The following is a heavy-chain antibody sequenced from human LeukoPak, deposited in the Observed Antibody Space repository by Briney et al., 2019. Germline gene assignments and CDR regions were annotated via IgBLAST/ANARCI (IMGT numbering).Heavy chain of an antibody. CDR1: GFTFSSYE. Sequence: PWGSLRLSCAASGFTFSSYEMNWVRQAPGKGLEWVSYISSSGSTIYYADSVKGRFTISRDNAKNSLYLQMNSLRAEDTAVYYCARDSGVTDIGYMDVWGKGTTVTVSS. CDR2: ISSSGSTI. V-gene: IGHV3-48*03. J-gene: IGHJ6*03. CDR3: ARDSGVTDIGYMDV. D-gene: IGHD4-23*01.